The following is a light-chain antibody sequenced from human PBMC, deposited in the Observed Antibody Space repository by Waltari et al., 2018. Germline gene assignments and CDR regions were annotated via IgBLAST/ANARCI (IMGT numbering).Light chain of an antibody. Sequence: QSALTQPASVSGSPGQSITISCTGSSSDVGGYNYVSWYQQHPGKAPKLMTYHVSERPSGVSNRFSGSKAGNPASLTISGLQAEDEADYYCISYTTSNTWVFGGGTKLTVL. V-gene: IGLV2-14*01. CDR3: ISYTTSNTWV. CDR2: HVS. J-gene: IGLJ3*02. CDR1: SSDVGGYNY.